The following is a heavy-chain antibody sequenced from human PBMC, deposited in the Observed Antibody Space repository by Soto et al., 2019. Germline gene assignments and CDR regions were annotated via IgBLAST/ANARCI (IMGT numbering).Heavy chain of an antibody. CDR3: ARGAAAYGDYVWFDP. D-gene: IGHD4-17*01. Sequence: QLQLQESGSGLVKPSQTLSLTCAVSGGSISSGGYSWSWIRQPPGKGLEWIGYIYHSGSTYYNPPLQSRVTISVDRSKNQFSRKLSSVTAADTAVYYCARGAAAYGDYVWFDPWGQGTLVTVSS. CDR2: IYHSGST. V-gene: IGHV4-30-2*01. J-gene: IGHJ5*02. CDR1: GGSISSGGYS.